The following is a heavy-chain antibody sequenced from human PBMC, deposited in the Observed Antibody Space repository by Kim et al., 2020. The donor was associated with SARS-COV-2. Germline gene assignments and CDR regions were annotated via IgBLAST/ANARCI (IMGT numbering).Heavy chain of an antibody. J-gene: IGHJ4*02. CDR1: GYTFSSYG. CDR2: ISAYNGNT. V-gene: IGHV1-18*04. CDR3: ATSLYHDGSGYYFPFDY. D-gene: IGHD3-22*01. Sequence: ASVKVSCKASGYTFSSYGICWVRQAPGQGLEWMGRISAYNGNTNYAQNFQGRVTMTTDTSTSTAYMELRSLRSDDTAVYYCATSLYHDGSGYYFPFDYWGQGTLVTVSS.